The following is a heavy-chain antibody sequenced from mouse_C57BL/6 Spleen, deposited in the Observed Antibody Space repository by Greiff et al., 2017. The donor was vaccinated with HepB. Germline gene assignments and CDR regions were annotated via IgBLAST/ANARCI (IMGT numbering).Heavy chain of an antibody. J-gene: IGHJ4*01. Sequence: EVKLMESGGGLVKPGGSLKLSCAASGFTFSSYAMSWVRQTPEKRLEWVATISDGGSYTYYPDNVKGRFTISRDNAKNNLYLQMSHLKSEDTAMYYCARDPGRSSGAMDYWGQGTSVTVSS. CDR3: ARDPGRSSGAMDY. V-gene: IGHV5-4*01. CDR1: GFTFSSYA. D-gene: IGHD3-1*01. CDR2: ISDGGSYT.